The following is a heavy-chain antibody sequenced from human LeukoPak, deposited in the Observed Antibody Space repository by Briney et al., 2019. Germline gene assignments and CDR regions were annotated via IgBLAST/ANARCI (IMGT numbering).Heavy chain of an antibody. CDR3: ARPRYSGSYRGHAFDI. V-gene: IGHV4-59*08. Sequence: SETLSLTCTVSGGSISSYYWSWIRQPPGKGLEWIGYIYYSGSTNYNPSLKSRVTISVDTSKNQFSLKLSSVTAADTAVYYCARPRYSGSYRGHAFDIWGQGTMVTVSS. D-gene: IGHD1-26*01. CDR2: IYYSGST. J-gene: IGHJ3*02. CDR1: GGSISSYY.